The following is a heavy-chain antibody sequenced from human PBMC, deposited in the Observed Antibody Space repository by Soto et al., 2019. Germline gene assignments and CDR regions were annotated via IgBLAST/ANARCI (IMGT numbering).Heavy chain of an antibody. CDR2: MFHSGST. CDR1: GGSITSGGHY. Sequence: LSLTCTVSGGSITSGGHYWAWIRQHPGKGLEWIGYMFHSGSTHYNPSLKSRISISVDTSKNQFSLKLSSVTATDTAVYYCARVTDPVVTASTPFDHWGQGALVTVSS. V-gene: IGHV4-31*03. CDR3: ARVTDPVVTASTPFDH. J-gene: IGHJ4*02. D-gene: IGHD2-21*02.